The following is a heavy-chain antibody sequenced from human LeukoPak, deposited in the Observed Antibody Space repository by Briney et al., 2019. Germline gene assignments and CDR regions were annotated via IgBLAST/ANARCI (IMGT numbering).Heavy chain of an antibody. Sequence: ASVKVSCKASGYTFTSYYMHWVRQAPGQGPEWMGIINPSGGSTSYAQKFQGRVTMTRDTSTSTVYMELSSLRSEDTAVYYCARERVVVIADRPDAFDIWGQGTMVTVSS. V-gene: IGHV1-46*01. D-gene: IGHD2-21*01. CDR2: INPSGGST. CDR1: GYTFTSYY. J-gene: IGHJ3*02. CDR3: ARERVVVIADRPDAFDI.